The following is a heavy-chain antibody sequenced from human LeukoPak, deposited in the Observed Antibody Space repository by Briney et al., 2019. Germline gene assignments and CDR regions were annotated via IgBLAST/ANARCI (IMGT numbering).Heavy chain of an antibody. CDR2: INHSGST. CDR1: GGSFSGYY. CDR3: ARGHGHYIWGSYRNPGTYYFDY. D-gene: IGHD3-16*02. V-gene: IGHV4-34*01. J-gene: IGHJ4*02. Sequence: PSETLSLTCAVYGGSFSGYYWSWIRQPPGKGLEWIGEINHSGSTNYNPSLKGRVTISVDTSKNQFSLKLSSVTAADTAVYYCARGHGHYIWGSYRNPGTYYFDYWGQGTLVTVSS.